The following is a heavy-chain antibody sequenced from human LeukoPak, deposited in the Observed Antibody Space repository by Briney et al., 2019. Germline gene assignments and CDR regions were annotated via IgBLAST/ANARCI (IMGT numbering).Heavy chain of an antibody. CDR2: ISAYNGNT. CDR1: GYTFTSYG. CDR3: ARLRYCSGGSCYGVDY. Sequence: ASVKVSCKASGYTFTSYGISWVRQAPGQGLEWMGWISAYNGNTNYAQKLQGRVTMTTDTSTSTAYMELRSLRSDDTAVYYCARLRYCSGGSCYGVDYWGQGTLVTVSS. D-gene: IGHD2-15*01. J-gene: IGHJ4*02. V-gene: IGHV1-18*01.